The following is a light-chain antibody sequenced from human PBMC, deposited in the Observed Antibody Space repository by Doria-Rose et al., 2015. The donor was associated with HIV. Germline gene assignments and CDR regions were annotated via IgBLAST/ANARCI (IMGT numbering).Light chain of an antibody. J-gene: IGLJ2*01. CDR3: SSYAGSNIV. Sequence: QPVLTQPPSASGSPGQSVTISCTGTSSDIGTYDFVSWYQQHPGKAPKLMIYEVNKRPSGVPNRFSGSKSGNTASLTVSGPQTEDEADYYCSSYAGSNIVFGGGTKLTVL. CDR2: EVN. CDR1: SSDIGTYDF. V-gene: IGLV2-8*01.